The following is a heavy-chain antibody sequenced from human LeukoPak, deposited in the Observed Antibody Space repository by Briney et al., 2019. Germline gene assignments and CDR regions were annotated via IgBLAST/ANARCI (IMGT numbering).Heavy chain of an antibody. V-gene: IGHV3-30*18. CDR3: AKDAELLYGGNYFDY. CDR2: ISYDGSNK. J-gene: IGHJ4*02. Sequence: GGSLRLSCAASGFTFSSYEMNWVRQAPGEGLEWVAVISYDGSNKYYADSVKGRFTISRDNSKNTLYLQMNSLRAEDTAVYYCAKDAELLYGGNYFDYWGQGTLVTVSS. CDR1: GFTFSSYE. D-gene: IGHD4-23*01.